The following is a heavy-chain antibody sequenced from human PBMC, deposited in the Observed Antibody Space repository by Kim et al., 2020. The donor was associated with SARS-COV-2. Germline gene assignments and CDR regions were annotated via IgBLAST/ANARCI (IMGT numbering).Heavy chain of an antibody. V-gene: IGHV3-21*01. D-gene: IGHD2-2*01. Sequence: GGSLRLSCAASGFTFSSYSMNWVRQAPGKGLEWVSSISSSSSYIYYADSVKGRFTISRDNAKNSLYLQMNSLRAEDTAVYYCARSSEYCSSTSCYRNTIWGQGTMVTVSS. CDR1: GFTFSSYS. CDR3: ARSSEYCSSTSCYRNTI. CDR2: ISSSSSYI. J-gene: IGHJ3*02.